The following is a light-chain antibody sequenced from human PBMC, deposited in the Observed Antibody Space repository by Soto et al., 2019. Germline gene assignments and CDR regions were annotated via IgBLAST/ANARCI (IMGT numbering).Light chain of an antibody. Sequence: EIVLTQSPGTLPLSPGERATLSCRASQSVSSSYLAWYQQKPGQAPRLLIYAASSRATGIPDRFSGRESGTDFTLTITTLEPEDFAVYYCQQFSSSPLTFGGGTKVDIK. CDR1: QSVSSSY. J-gene: IGKJ4*01. CDR2: AAS. CDR3: QQFSSSPLT. V-gene: IGKV3-20*01.